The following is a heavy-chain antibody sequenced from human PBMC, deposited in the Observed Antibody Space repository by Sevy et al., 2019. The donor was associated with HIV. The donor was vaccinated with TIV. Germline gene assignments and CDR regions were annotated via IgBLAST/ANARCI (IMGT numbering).Heavy chain of an antibody. D-gene: IGHD6-13*01. CDR1: GFTFSDYY. V-gene: IGHV3-11*01. J-gene: IGHJ4*02. CDR3: ARVSPGIYSSSWYLDY. CDR2: ISGSGTSR. Sequence: GGSLRLSCAASGFTFSDYYMNWIRQAPGKGLEWVSYISGSGTSRHYGNFVKGRFTISRDNAKNSLYLEMTSLRVEDTAVYYCARVSPGIYSSSWYLDYWGQGILVTVSS.